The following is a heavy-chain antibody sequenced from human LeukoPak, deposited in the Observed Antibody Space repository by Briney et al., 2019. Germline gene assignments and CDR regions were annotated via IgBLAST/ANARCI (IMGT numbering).Heavy chain of an antibody. CDR1: GFTFSSYA. CDR2: ISYDGSNK. Sequence: GGSLRLSCAASGFTFSSYAMHWVRQAPGKGLEWVAVISYDGSNKYYADSVKGRFTISRDNSKNTLYLQMNSLRAEDTAVYYCARADYWGQGTLVTVSS. V-gene: IGHV3-30*04. J-gene: IGHJ4*02. CDR3: ARADY.